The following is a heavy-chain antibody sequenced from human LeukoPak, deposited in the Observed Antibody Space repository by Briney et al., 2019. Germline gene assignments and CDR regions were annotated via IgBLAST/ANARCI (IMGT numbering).Heavy chain of an antibody. J-gene: IGHJ4*02. Sequence: GGSLRLSCSVSGVTHTGYSISINGYSMTWIRQAPGKGLEWVSVISGGAVNTYYADSVRGRFTISRDNSKNTLSLQMNSLRAEDTAVYYCAREGGGISARRPLDYWGQGTLVTVSS. CDR3: AREGGGISARRPLDY. V-gene: IGHV3-23*01. D-gene: IGHD6-6*01. CDR2: ISGGAVNT. CDR1: GVTHTGYSISINGYS.